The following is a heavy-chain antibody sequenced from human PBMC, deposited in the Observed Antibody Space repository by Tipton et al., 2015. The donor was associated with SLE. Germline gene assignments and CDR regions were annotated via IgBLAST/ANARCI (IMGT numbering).Heavy chain of an antibody. CDR3: ARDLAARGGHYFDY. CDR2: IYYSGST. CDR1: GGSISSSYY. Sequence: TLSLTCTVSGGSISSSYYWSWIRQPPGKGLEWIGYIYYSGSTNYNPSLKSRVTISVDTSKNQFSLKLSSVTAADTAVYYCARDLAARGGHYFDYWGQGTLVTVSS. V-gene: IGHV4-61*01. J-gene: IGHJ4*02. D-gene: IGHD6-6*01.